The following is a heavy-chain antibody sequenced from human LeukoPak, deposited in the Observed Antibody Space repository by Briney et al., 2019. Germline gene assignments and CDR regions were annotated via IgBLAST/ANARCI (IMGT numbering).Heavy chain of an antibody. Sequence: GESLKISCKGSGYSFTSYWIGWVRQMPGKGLEWMGIIYPGDSDTRYSPSFQGQVTISADKSISTAYLQWSSLKASDTAMYYCARHRSYYGSGSYSYSDYWGQGTLVTVSS. CDR2: IYPGDSDT. V-gene: IGHV5-51*01. D-gene: IGHD3-10*01. CDR1: GYSFTSYW. CDR3: ARHRSYYGSGSYSYSDY. J-gene: IGHJ4*02.